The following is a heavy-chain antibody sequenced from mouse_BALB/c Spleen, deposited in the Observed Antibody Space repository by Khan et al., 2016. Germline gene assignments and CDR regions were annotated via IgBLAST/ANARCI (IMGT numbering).Heavy chain of an antibody. CDR2: INADSSTI. Sequence: EVKLLEPGGGLVKPGGSLKLSCAASGSEVSRYWMSSVRQAPGKGLEWIGEINADSSTINYTPSLTDKFIISRDNAKNTLYLQMRQVRAEDEALYYCARAGYYGYLAYWGRGTLVTVSA. D-gene: IGHD1-1*01. V-gene: IGHV4-1*02. CDR1: GSEVSRYW. CDR3: ARAGYYGYLAY. J-gene: IGHJ3*01.